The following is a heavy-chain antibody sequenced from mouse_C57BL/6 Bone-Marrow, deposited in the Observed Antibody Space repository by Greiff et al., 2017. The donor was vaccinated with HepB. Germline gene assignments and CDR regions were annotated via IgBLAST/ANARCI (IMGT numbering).Heavy chain of an antibody. Sequence: DVQLVESGGDLVKPGGSLKLSCAASGFTFSSYGMSWVRQTPDKRLEWVATISSGGSYTYYPDSVKGRFTISRDNAKNTLYLQMSSLESEDTAMYYCARHAYYSRFAYWGQGTLVTVSA. J-gene: IGHJ3*01. CDR1: GFTFSSYG. D-gene: IGHD2-5*01. CDR3: ARHAYYSRFAY. V-gene: IGHV5-6*01. CDR2: ISSGGSYT.